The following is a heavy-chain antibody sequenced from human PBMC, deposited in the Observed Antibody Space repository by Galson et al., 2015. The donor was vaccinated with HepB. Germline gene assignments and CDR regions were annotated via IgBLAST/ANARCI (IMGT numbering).Heavy chain of an antibody. CDR2: IDWDDDK. CDR1: GFSLSTSGMC. D-gene: IGHD6-19*01. Sequence: PALVKPTQTLTLTCTFSGFSLSTSGMCVSWIRQPPGKALEWLARIDWDDDKYYSTSLKTRLTISKDTSKNQVVLTMTNMDPVDTATYYCARISSSGWQNYWYFDLWGRGTLVTVSS. CDR3: ARISSSGWQNYWYFDL. J-gene: IGHJ2*01. V-gene: IGHV2-70*11.